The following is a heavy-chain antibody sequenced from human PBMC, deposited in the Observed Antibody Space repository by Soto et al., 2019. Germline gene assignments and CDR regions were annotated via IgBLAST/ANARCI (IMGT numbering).Heavy chain of an antibody. Sequence: QVQLVESGGGVVQPGRSLRLSCAASGFIFSNYGMHWVRQAPGKGLEWVAVIWYDGSNKYYADSLKGRFTISRDNSKNTLYLQMNGLRAEDTAVYYCARAQYSSSWFPFDYWGQGTLVTVSS. CDR3: ARAQYSSSWFPFDY. V-gene: IGHV3-33*01. CDR2: IWYDGSNK. CDR1: GFIFSNYG. D-gene: IGHD6-13*01. J-gene: IGHJ4*02.